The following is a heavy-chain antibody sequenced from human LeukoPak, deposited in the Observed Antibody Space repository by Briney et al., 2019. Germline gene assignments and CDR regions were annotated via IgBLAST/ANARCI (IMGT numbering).Heavy chain of an antibody. CDR2: INHSGST. Sequence: KPSETLSLTCAVYGGSFSGYYWSWIRQPPGKGLEWIGEINHSGSTNYNPSLKSRVTISVDTSKNQFSLKLSSVTAADTAVYYCARGNGKPYDSSGYYHFDYWGQGTLVTVSS. CDR1: GGSFSGYY. D-gene: IGHD3-22*01. CDR3: ARGNGKPYDSSGYYHFDY. J-gene: IGHJ4*02. V-gene: IGHV4-34*01.